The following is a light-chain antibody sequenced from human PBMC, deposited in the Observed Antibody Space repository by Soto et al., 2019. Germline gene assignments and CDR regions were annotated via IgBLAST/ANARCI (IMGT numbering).Light chain of an antibody. V-gene: IGLV2-14*03. CDR2: DIT. CDR3: SSYTTINNLGV. Sequence: QSVLTQPASVSGSPGQSVTISCTGISRDVGAYNFVSWYQQHQGRAPKLIMFDITDRPSGVSSRFSGSRSGSTASLTISGLQAEDEADYYCSSYTTINNLGVFGGGTQLTVL. J-gene: IGLJ3*02. CDR1: SRDVGAYNF.